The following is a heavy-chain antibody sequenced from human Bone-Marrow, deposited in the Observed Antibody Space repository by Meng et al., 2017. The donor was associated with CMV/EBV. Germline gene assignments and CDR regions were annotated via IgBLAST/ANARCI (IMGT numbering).Heavy chain of an antibody. CDR1: GFTFSSYG. CDR3: AKCLSRGRGSFDY. D-gene: IGHD3-22*01. V-gene: IGHV3-33*06. CDR2: IWYDGSNK. J-gene: IGHJ4*02. Sequence: LSLTCAASGFTFSSYGMHWVRQAPGKGLEWVAVIWYDGSNKYYADSVKGRFTISRDNSKNTLYLQMNSLRAEDTAVYYCAKCLSRGRGSFDYWGQGTLVTVYS.